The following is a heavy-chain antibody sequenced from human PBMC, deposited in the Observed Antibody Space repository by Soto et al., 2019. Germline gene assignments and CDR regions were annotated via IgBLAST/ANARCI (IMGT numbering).Heavy chain of an antibody. CDR2: INSDGSST. D-gene: IGHD2-15*01. V-gene: IGHV3-74*01. Sequence: GGSLRLSCAASGFTFSSYWMHWVRQAPGKGLVWVSRINSDGSSTSYADSVKGRFTISRDNAKNTLYLQMNSLRAEDTAVYYCARFIVVGNHGQNWFDPWGQGTLVTVSS. J-gene: IGHJ5*02. CDR1: GFTFSSYW. CDR3: ARFIVVGNHGQNWFDP.